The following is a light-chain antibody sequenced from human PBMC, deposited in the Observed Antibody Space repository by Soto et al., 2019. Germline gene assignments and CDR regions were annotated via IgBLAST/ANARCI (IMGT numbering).Light chain of an antibody. CDR1: QSVLYIPTNKNY. J-gene: IGKJ4*01. V-gene: IGKV4-1*01. Sequence: DILMTQSPDSLAVSLGERATINCKSSQSVLYIPTNKNYFAWYQQKPGQPPKLLIYWASTRESGVPDRFSGSGSGTYFSLTISSLQAEDLAVYYCQQYFTTPRLGFGGGTKVEIK. CDR2: WAS. CDR3: QQYFTTPRLG.